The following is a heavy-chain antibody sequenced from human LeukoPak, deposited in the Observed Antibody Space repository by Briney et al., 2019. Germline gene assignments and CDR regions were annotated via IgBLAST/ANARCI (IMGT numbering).Heavy chain of an antibody. CDR2: IYYSGST. CDR3: ARVYGSGSALEY. V-gene: IGHV4-30-4*01. Sequence: PSETLSLTCTVSGGSISSGDYYWNWIRQPPGKGLEWMGYIYYSGSTAYNPSLKSRVTISVDTSKNQFSLKLSSVTAADTAVYYCARVYGSGSALEYWGQGTLVTVSS. J-gene: IGHJ4*02. D-gene: IGHD3-10*01. CDR1: GGSISSGDYY.